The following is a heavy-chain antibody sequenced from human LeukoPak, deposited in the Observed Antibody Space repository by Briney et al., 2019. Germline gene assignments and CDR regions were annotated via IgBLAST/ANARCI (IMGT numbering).Heavy chain of an antibody. D-gene: IGHD4-17*01. CDR3: TRTVTFDY. V-gene: IGHV3-49*04. CDR1: GFTFGDYA. Sequence: GGSLRLSCTASGFTFGDYAMSWVRQAPGKGLEWVGFIRSKAYGGTTEYAASVKGRFTISRNDSKSIAYLQMNSLKTEDTAVYYCTRTVTFDYWGQGTLVTVSS. CDR2: IRSKAYGGTT. J-gene: IGHJ4*02.